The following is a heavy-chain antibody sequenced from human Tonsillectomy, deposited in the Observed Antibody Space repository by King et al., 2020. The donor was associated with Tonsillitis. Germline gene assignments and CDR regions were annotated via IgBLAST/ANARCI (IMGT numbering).Heavy chain of an antibody. CDR1: NFSIASAYY. CDR3: ARAVCTSVSCYPHFDY. Sequence: QLQESGPRLVKPSETLSLTCTVSNFSIASAYYWSWIRQSPGKGLEWMGNVFHRGTTHYNPSLKSRVTISVDTSKNQFSLKLSSVTAADPAMYYCARAVCTSVSCYPHFDYWGQGTLVTVSS. J-gene: IGHJ4*02. V-gene: IGHV4-38-2*02. CDR2: VFHRGTT. D-gene: IGHD2-2*01.